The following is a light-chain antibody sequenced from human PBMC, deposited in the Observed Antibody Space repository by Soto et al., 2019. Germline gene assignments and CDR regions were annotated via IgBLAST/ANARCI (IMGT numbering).Light chain of an antibody. V-gene: IGLV1-51*01. CDR1: SSNIGKDY. Sequence: QSVLTQPPSVSAAPGQRVTISCSGSSSNIGKDYVSWYQQVPGTAPKLLIYDNTYRPSGIPDRFSGSKSGASATLTITGLQTGDEADYSCGVWDSGLRAVVFGGGTKLTVL. J-gene: IGLJ2*01. CDR3: GVWDSGLRAVV. CDR2: DNT.